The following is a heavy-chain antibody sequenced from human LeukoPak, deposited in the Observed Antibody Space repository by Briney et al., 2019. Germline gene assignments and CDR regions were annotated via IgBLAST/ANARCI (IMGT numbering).Heavy chain of an antibody. CDR2: ISGPGDRT. CDR3: ANDYSNAALNFDY. J-gene: IGHJ4*02. CDR1: GFTFTSYA. Sequence: GGSLRLSCAASGFTFTSYAMSWVRQAPGKGLEWVSSISGPGDRTFYADSVKGRFTISRDNSKNTLYLQVNSLRAEDTAVCYCANDYSNAALNFDYWGQGTLLTVSS. D-gene: IGHD6-25*01. V-gene: IGHV3-23*01.